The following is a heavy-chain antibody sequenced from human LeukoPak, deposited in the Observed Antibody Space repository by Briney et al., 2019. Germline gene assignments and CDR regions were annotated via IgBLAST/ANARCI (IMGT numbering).Heavy chain of an antibody. CDR1: GGSISSGDYY. CDR2: IYYSGST. Sequence: SETLSLTCTVSGGSISSGDYYWSWIRQPPGKGLEWIGYIYYSGSTYYNPSLKSRVTISVDTSKHQFSLKLSSVTAADTAVYYCATQSPITGTTGYWFDPWGQGTLVTVSS. J-gene: IGHJ5*02. V-gene: IGHV4-30-4*08. D-gene: IGHD1-7*01. CDR3: ATQSPITGTTGYWFDP.